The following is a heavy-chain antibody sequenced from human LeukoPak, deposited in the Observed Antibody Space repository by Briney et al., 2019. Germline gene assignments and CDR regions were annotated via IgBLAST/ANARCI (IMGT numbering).Heavy chain of an antibody. CDR3: ARVRTYYYASEAFDI. D-gene: IGHD3-10*01. J-gene: IGHJ3*02. CDR1: GFTFSSYA. CDR2: ISGSGGST. V-gene: IGHV3-23*01. Sequence: GGSLRLSCAASGFTFSSYAMSWVRQAPGKGLEWVSAISGSGGSTYYADSVKGRFTISRDNSKNTLYLQMNSLRAEDTAVYYCARVRTYYYASEAFDIWGQGTMVTVSS.